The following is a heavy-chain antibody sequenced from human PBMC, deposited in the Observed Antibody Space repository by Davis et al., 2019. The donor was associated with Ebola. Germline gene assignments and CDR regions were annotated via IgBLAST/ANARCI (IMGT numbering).Heavy chain of an antibody. D-gene: IGHD6-19*01. Sequence: GESLKISCKGSGYRFTSYWIGWVRQMPGRGLQWMGIIYPDDSDTTYRPSFQGQNTISTDRSISTAYLQWSSLKASDTAIYYCALLPYRSSWNDGFDFWGQGTMVTVSS. CDR1: GYRFTSYW. J-gene: IGHJ3*01. V-gene: IGHV5-51*01. CDR2: IYPDDSDT. CDR3: ALLPYRSSWNDGFDF.